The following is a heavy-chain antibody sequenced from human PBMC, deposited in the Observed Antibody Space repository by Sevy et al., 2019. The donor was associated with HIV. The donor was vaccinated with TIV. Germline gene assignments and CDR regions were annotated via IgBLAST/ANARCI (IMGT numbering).Heavy chain of an antibody. CDR1: GYTFTSYA. V-gene: IGHV1-3*01. D-gene: IGHD3-3*01. J-gene: IGHJ6*02. CDR2: INAGNGNT. Sequence: ASVKVSCKASGYTFTSYAMHWVRQAPGQRLEWMGWINAGNGNTKDSQKFQGRVTITRDTSASTAYMELSSLRSEDTAVYYCARDPLITIFGVAPYYYYYGMDVWGQGTTVTVSS. CDR3: ARDPLITIFGVAPYYYYYGMDV.